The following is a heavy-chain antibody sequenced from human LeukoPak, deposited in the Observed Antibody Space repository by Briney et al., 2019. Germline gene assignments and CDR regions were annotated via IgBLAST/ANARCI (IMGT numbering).Heavy chain of an antibody. CDR1: GFTFNSYE. CDR3: AREGVEPAAMSYYYYYYMDV. J-gene: IGHJ6*03. CDR2: ISSSGSTI. Sequence: GGSLRLSCATSGFTFNSYEMNWVRQAPGKGLEWVSYISSSGSTIYYADSVKGRFGISRDNAKNSLYPQMNSLRVEDTAVYYCAREGVEPAAMSYYYYYYMDVWGKGTTVTVSS. D-gene: IGHD2-2*01. V-gene: IGHV3-48*03.